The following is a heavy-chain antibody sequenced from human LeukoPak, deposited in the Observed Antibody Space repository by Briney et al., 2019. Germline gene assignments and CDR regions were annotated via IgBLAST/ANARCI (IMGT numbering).Heavy chain of an antibody. CDR1: GGPLSSYP. Sequence: SVTVSCKASGGPLSSYPFNWVRQAPGQGLEWMGRIIPVVDPINYAQRFQGRVTMTADKSTNAAYMELSSLKSDDTAVYYCASLTPTKGYWGQGTLVTVSS. CDR2: IIPVVDPI. J-gene: IGHJ4*02. D-gene: IGHD4-23*01. CDR3: ASLTPTKGY. V-gene: IGHV1-69*06.